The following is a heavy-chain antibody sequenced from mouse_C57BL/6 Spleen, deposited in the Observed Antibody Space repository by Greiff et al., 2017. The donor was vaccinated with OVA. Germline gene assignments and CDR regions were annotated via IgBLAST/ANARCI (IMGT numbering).Heavy chain of an antibody. J-gene: IGHJ1*03. CDR1: GYAFSSSW. CDR2: IYPGDGDT. Sequence: QVQLQQSGPELVKPGASVKISCKASGYAFSSSWMNWVKQRPGQGLEWIGRIYPGDGDTNYNGKFKGKATLTADKSSSTAYLQLSSLTSEDSAVYVCARENYGGTWWYFDVWGTGTTVTVSS. CDR3: ARENYGGTWWYFDV. V-gene: IGHV1-82*01. D-gene: IGHD1-1*01.